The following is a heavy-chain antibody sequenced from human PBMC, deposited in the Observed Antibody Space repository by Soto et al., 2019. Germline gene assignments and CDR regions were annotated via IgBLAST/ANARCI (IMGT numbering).Heavy chain of an antibody. J-gene: IGHJ5*02. Sequence: PAQTLSLTCSVSGGSVSSGSYYWSWIRLPPGKGLEWIGYIYHSGSTNYNPSLKSRVTISVDKSKNQFSLKLSSVTAADTAVYYCERTVAVAGTYNWFDPWGQGTLVTVSA. D-gene: IGHD6-19*01. CDR3: ERTVAVAGTYNWFDP. CDR2: IYHSGST. V-gene: IGHV4-61*01. CDR1: GGSVSSGSYY.